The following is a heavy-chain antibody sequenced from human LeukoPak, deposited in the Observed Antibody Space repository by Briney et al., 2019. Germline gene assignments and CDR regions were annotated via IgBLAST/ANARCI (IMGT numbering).Heavy chain of an antibody. CDR3: ARHRLWFGELSVPYYFDY. CDR1: GGSISSYY. Sequence: PSETLPLTCTVSGGSISSYYWSWIRQPAGKGLEWIGRIYTSGSTNYNPSLKSRVTMSVDTSKNQFSLKLSSVTAADTAVYYCARHRLWFGELSVPYYFDYWGQGTLVTVSS. V-gene: IGHV4-4*07. J-gene: IGHJ4*02. D-gene: IGHD3-10*01. CDR2: IYTSGST.